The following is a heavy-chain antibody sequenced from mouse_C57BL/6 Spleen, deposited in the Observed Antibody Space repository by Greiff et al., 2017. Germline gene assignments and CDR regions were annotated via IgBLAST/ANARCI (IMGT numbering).Heavy chain of an antibody. J-gene: IGHJ2*01. CDR3: ARLTMVTTGGDY. Sequence: EVKLQQSGGDLVKPGGSLKLSCAASGFTFSSYGMSWVRQTPDKRLEWVATISNGGSYTYYPDSVKGRFTISRDNAKNTLYLQMSSLKSEDTAMYYCARLTMVTTGGDYWGQGTTLTVSS. V-gene: IGHV5-6*01. CDR1: GFTFSSYG. CDR2: ISNGGSYT. D-gene: IGHD2-2*01.